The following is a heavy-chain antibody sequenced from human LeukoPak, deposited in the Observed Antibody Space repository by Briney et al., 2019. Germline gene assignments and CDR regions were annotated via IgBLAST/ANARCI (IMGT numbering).Heavy chain of an antibody. Sequence: PGGSLRLSCTASGFTFGDYAMSWFRQAPGKGLEWVGFIRSKAYGGTTEYAASVKGRFTISRDDSKSIAYLQMNSLKTEDTAVYYCTRVRVRFDDTAMVPFDYWGQGTLVTVSS. V-gene: IGHV3-49*03. J-gene: IGHJ4*02. CDR1: GFTFGDYA. D-gene: IGHD5-18*01. CDR2: IRSKAYGGTT. CDR3: TRVRVRFDDTAMVPFDY.